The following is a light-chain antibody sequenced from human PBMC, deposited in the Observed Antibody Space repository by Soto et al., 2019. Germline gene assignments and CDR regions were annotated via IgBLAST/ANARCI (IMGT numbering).Light chain of an antibody. CDR2: DVS. CDR3: SSYTSSNTVI. V-gene: IGLV2-14*01. CDR1: SSDVGGYNY. J-gene: IGLJ2*01. Sequence: QSALTQPASVSGSPGQWITISCTGTSSDVGGYNYVSWYQQHPGKAPKFLIYDVSNRPSGVSNRFAGSKSGNTASLTISGLQAEDEADYYCSSYTSSNTVIFGGGTKLTVL.